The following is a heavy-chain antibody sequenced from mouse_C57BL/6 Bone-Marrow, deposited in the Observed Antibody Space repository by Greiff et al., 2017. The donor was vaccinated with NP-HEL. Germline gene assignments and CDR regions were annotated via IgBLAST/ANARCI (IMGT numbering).Heavy chain of an antibody. CDR3: ARRNKGDYFDY. J-gene: IGHJ2*01. Sequence: VQGVESGGGLVQPGGFLKLSCAASGFTFSDYGMAWVRQAPRKGPEWVAFISNLAYSIYYADTVTGRFTISRENAKNTLYLEMSSLRSEDTAMYYCARRNKGDYFDYWGQGTTLTVSS. CDR1: GFTFSDYG. CDR2: ISNLAYSI. V-gene: IGHV5-15*01. D-gene: IGHD5-2*01.